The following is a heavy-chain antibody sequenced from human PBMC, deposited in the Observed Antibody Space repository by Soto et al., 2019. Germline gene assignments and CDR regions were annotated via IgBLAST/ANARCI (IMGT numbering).Heavy chain of an antibody. CDR2: ISGSGGST. D-gene: IGHD2-2*01. CDR3: AKDAAPQLDAPWYFDL. Sequence: PGGSLRLSCAASGFAFSSYAMSWVRQAPGKGLEWVSAISGSGGSTYYADSVKGRFTISRDNSKNTLYLQMNSLRAEDTAVYYCAKDAAPQLDAPWYFDLWGRGTLVTVSS. CDR1: GFAFSSYA. V-gene: IGHV3-23*01. J-gene: IGHJ2*01.